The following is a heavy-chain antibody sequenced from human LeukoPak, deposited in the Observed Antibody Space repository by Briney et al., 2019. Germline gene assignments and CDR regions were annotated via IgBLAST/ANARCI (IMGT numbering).Heavy chain of an antibody. Sequence: PGGSLSLSCAACGCTFSGYSMSWVRQAPGKGLEWVAGLGRTGEYKYYADSVKGRFTISRDNSKDTVSLQMNSLRAEDSAIYYCVKDRPCNTCMPMDAWGQGTTVTVSS. V-gene: IGHV3-23*01. J-gene: IGHJ6*02. CDR2: LGRTGEYK. CDR1: GCTFSGYS. D-gene: IGHD2-8*01. CDR3: VKDRPCNTCMPMDA.